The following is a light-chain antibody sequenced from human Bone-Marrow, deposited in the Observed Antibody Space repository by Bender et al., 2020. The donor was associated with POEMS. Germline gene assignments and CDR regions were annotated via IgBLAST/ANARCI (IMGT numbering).Light chain of an antibody. CDR3: QSFDRSLGGYV. CDR1: SSNIGAGFD. J-gene: IGLJ1*01. CDR2: ANS. V-gene: IGLV1-40*01. Sequence: QSVLTQPPSVSGAPGQRVTISCTGSSSNIGAGFDVHWYLQVPGTAPKLLIYANSLRPSGVPDRISGSKSGTSASLAITGLQAEDEADYYCQSFDRSLGGYVFGAGTVVAVL.